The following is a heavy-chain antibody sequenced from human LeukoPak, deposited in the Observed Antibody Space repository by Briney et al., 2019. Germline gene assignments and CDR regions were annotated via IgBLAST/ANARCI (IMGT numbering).Heavy chain of an antibody. CDR3: ARGNYYYYMDV. Sequence: PSQTLSSTCPFPGASFSSGSSSWSWIRNPPGKGLEWIGRIYTSGSTNYNPSLKSRVTISVDTSKNQFSLKLSSVTAAYTAVYYCARGNYYYYMDVWGKGTTVTVSS. CDR1: GASFSSGSSS. CDR2: IYTSGST. V-gene: IGHV4-61*02. D-gene: IGHD2/OR15-2a*01. J-gene: IGHJ6*03.